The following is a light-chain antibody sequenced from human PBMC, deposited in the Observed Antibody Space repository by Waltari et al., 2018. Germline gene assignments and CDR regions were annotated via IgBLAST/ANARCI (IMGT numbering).Light chain of an antibody. CDR3: GQGAHLPT. V-gene: IGKV2-30*02. CDR1: QSLVHSNGNTY. Sequence: DVVMTQSPLSLPITPGQPASISCRSSQSLVHSNGNTYLSWYQQKPGQPPRLLIYQVSNRYSGVPDRFSGGGAGTDFTLKISRVEAEDVGVYYCGQGAHLPTFGQGTKVEIK. J-gene: IGKJ1*01. CDR2: QVS.